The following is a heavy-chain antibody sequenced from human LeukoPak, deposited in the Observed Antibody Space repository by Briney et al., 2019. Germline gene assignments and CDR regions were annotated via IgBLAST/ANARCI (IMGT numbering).Heavy chain of an antibody. V-gene: IGHV3-23*01. CDR3: SKDQSNGYHNYGDY. J-gene: IGHJ4*02. D-gene: IGHD5-24*01. CDR2: IRFSDDTA. Sequence: PGGSLRLSCAASGFTFSNYAMSWVRQAPGKGLEWVSTIRFSDDTAYYADSIKGRFTVSRDNSKSTLTLQMNSLRAEDTAVYYCSKDQSNGYHNYGDYWGQGTLVTVSS. CDR1: GFTFSNYA.